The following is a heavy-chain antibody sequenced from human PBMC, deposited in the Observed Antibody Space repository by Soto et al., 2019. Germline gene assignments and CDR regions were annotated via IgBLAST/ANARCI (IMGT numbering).Heavy chain of an antibody. J-gene: IGHJ5*02. CDR2: ISVSGDST. V-gene: IGHV3-23*01. D-gene: IGHD3-22*01. CDR3: VKRKADSGCYES. Sequence: EVQLLESGGGMVQPGGSLRLSCAAAGFTFNNYAMTWVRQAPVKGLEWVSSISVSGDSTYYVDSVKGRFTLSRDNAKNTLYLKMNSLRAEDTAVYYCVKRKADSGCYESWGQGTLVTVSS. CDR1: GFTFNNYA.